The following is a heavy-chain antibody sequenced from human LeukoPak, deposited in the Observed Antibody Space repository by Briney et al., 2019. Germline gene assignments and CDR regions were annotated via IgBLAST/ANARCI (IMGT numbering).Heavy chain of an antibody. Sequence: PSVKVSCKASGYTFTGYYMHWVRQAPGQGLEWMGWINPNSGGTNYAQKFQGRVTMTRDTSISTAYMELSRLRSADTAVYYCASPLYCSSTSCLSHWGQGTLVTVSS. CDR2: INPNSGGT. J-gene: IGHJ4*02. V-gene: IGHV1-2*02. D-gene: IGHD2-2*01. CDR3: ASPLYCSSTSCLSH. CDR1: GYTFTGYY.